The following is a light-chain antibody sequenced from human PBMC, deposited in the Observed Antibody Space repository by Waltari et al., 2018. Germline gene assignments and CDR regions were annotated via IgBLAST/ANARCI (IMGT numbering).Light chain of an antibody. CDR1: QSVFSAY. Sequence: EIVLTQSPGTLSLSPGDRATLSCRASQSVFSAYLPWYQQKPGQAPRLLIYGASRRATGIPARFSGSGSGTDFTLTISSLEPEDFAVYYCQHRDHWPPDATFGPGTKVDI. CDR2: GAS. J-gene: IGKJ3*01. CDR3: QHRDHWPPDAT. V-gene: IGKV3D-20*02.